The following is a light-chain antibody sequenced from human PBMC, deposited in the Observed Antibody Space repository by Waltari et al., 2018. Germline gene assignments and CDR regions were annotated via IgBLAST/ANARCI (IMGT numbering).Light chain of an antibody. CDR3: QQTYTTLIA. J-gene: IGKJ5*01. V-gene: IGKV1-39*01. Sequence: DIQMTQSPSSLSASVGDSVTITCRASQTINSYLNWYQQKPGSAPKLLSYGVSTLQSGVPSRFSGSGSGTRFTLTISSLQPEDIATYYCQQTYTTLIAFGQGTRLEIK. CDR1: QTINSY. CDR2: GVS.